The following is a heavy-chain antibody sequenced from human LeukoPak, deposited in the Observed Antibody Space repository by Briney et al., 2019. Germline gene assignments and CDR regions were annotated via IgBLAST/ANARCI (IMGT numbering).Heavy chain of an antibody. CDR1: GGSISSYY. J-gene: IGHJ4*02. CDR3: ARGKEVITMLRGLKPGYYFDY. Sequence: SETLSLTCTVSGGSISSYYWSWIRQPPGKGLEWIGYIYYSGSTNYNPSLKSRVTISVDTSKNQFSLKLSSVTAADTAVYYCARGKEVITMLRGLKPGYYFDYWGQGTLVTVSS. V-gene: IGHV4-59*01. CDR2: IYYSGST. D-gene: IGHD3-10*01.